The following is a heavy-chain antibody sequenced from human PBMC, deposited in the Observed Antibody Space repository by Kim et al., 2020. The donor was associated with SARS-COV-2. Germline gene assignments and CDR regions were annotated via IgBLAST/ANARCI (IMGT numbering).Heavy chain of an antibody. CDR3: AKGQPYYDILAGYPFDY. CDR2: ISGSGGST. V-gene: IGHV3-23*01. D-gene: IGHD3-9*01. Sequence: GGSLRLSCAASGFTFSSYAMSWVRQAPGKGLEWVSAISGSGGSTYYADSVKGRFTISRDNSKNTLYLQMNSLRAEDTAVYYCAKGQPYYDILAGYPFDYWGQGTLVTVSS. J-gene: IGHJ4*02. CDR1: GFTFSSYA.